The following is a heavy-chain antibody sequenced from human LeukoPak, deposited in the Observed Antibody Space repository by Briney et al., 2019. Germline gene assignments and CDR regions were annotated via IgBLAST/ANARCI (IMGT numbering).Heavy chain of an antibody. Sequence: GASVKVSCKASGYTSTGYYIHWVRQAPGQGLEWMGWINPNGGGTNYAQNFQGRVTMTRDTSISTAYMELSRLRSDDTAIYYCARENNSGWYRKAAFDYWGQGTLVTVTS. V-gene: IGHV1-2*02. J-gene: IGHJ4*02. D-gene: IGHD6-19*01. CDR3: ARENNSGWYRKAAFDY. CDR2: INPNGGGT. CDR1: GYTSTGYY.